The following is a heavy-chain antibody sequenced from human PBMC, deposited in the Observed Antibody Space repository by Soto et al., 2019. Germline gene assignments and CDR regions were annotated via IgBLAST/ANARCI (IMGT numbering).Heavy chain of an antibody. CDR3: AKGGGAPGYPIDY. Sequence: QVQLGESGGGVVQPGKSLRLSCVGSGFTFGNYAMYWVRQAPGKGLEWVAFTSYDGSKRYHADSVKGQFTISRDNARNTLYLQMDRLRPEDTAVYYCAKGGGAPGYPIDYWGQGTLVTVSS. CDR2: TSYDGSKR. D-gene: IGHD3-9*01. V-gene: IGHV3-30*18. J-gene: IGHJ4*02. CDR1: GFTFGNYA.